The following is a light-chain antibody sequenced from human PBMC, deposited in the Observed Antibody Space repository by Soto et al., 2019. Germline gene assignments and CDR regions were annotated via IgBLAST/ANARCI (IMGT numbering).Light chain of an antibody. CDR3: AAWDDSLRGPV. CDR1: NCNNGSNY. CDR2: SNN. V-gene: IGLV1-47*02. Sequence: QSVLTQPPSASGTPGRRVIISCSGSNCNNGSNYGSWYQQLPGTAPKALIYSNNQRPSGVPDRLSGSQSGTSASLAISGLRSEDEGDYYCAAWDDSLRGPVFGAGTKLTVL. J-gene: IGLJ3*02.